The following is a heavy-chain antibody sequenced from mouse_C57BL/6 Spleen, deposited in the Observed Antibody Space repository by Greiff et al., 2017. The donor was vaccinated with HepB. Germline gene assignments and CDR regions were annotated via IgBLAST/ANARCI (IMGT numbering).Heavy chain of an antibody. Sequence: VQLQQSGPELVKPGASVKISCKASGYAFSSSWMNWVKQRPGKGLEWIGRSYPGGGDTNYNGKFKGKATLTADKSSSTAYMQLSSLTSEDSAVYFCARESLPYVTPYYYAMDYWGQGTSVTVSS. CDR3: ARESLPYVTPYYYAMDY. D-gene: IGHD5-5*01. V-gene: IGHV1-82*01. J-gene: IGHJ4*01. CDR2: SYPGGGDT. CDR1: GYAFSSSW.